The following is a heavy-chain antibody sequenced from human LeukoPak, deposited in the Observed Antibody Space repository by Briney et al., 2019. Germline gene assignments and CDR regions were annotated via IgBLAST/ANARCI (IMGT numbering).Heavy chain of an antibody. J-gene: IGHJ4*02. CDR2: ISSSSSYT. CDR3: ARASNYDSSSWYVDY. CDR1: GFTFSDYY. V-gene: IGHV3-11*06. D-gene: IGHD6-13*01. Sequence: GGSLRLSCAASGFTFSDYYMSWIRQAPGKGLEWGSYISSSSSYTNYADSVKGLFTISRDNAKNSLYLQMNSLRAEDTAVYYCARASNYDSSSWYVDYWGQGTLVTVSS.